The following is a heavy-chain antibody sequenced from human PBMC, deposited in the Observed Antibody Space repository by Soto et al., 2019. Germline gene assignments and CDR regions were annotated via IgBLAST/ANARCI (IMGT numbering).Heavy chain of an antibody. D-gene: IGHD3-16*02. Sequence: GGSLRLSCASSGFTLSMSAVNWVRQAPGKGLEWVSYISDSGDRTYYADSVKGRFTISRDRSKNTVSLQMDSLRAEDTTVYYCAKDRGIIVKAGDAFDVWGQGTKVTVSS. V-gene: IGHV3-23*01. CDR2: ISDSGDRT. J-gene: IGHJ3*01. CDR1: GFTLSMSA. CDR3: AKDRGIIVKAGDAFDV.